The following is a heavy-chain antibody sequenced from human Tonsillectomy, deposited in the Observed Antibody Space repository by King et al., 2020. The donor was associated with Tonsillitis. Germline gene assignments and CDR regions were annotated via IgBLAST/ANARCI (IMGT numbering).Heavy chain of an antibody. CDR3: ARTPFIPSGSFQNWFDP. Sequence: QLVQSGAEVKKPGASVKVSCKASGYTFSNYGISWVRQAPGQGLEWMGWISAYKDYTNYAQNLQDRVTMTTDTSTSTAYMELMSLRSDDTAVYYCARTPFIPSGSFQNWFDPWGQGTLVTVSS. CDR2: ISAYKDYT. CDR1: GYTFSNYG. D-gene: IGHD1-26*01. J-gene: IGHJ5*02. V-gene: IGHV1-18*01.